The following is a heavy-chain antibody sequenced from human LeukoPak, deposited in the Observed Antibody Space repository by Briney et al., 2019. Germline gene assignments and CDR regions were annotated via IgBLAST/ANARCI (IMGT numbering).Heavy chain of an antibody. J-gene: IGHJ4*02. V-gene: IGHV4-4*02. CDR2: IYHSGST. CDR1: GGSISSSNW. CDR3: ATSGWYLLPGVY. Sequence: SETLSLTCAVSGGSISSSNWWSWVRQPPGKGLEWIGEIYHSGSTNYNPSLKSRVTISVDTSKNQFSLKLSSVTAADTAVYYCATSGWYLLPGVYWGQGTLVTVSS. D-gene: IGHD6-19*01.